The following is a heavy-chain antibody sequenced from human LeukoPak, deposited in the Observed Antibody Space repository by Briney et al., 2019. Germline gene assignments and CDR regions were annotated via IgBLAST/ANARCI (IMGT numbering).Heavy chain of an antibody. CDR3: ARACGDYVSHYYYYMDV. V-gene: IGHV3-53*01. CDR2: IYSGGST. CDR1: GFTVSSHY. D-gene: IGHD4-17*01. Sequence: PGGSLRLSCAASGFTVSSHYMSWVRQAPGKGLEWVSVIYSGGSTYYADSVKGRFTISRDNSKNTLYLQMNSLRAEDTAVYYCARACGDYVSHYYYYMDVWGKGTTVTVSS. J-gene: IGHJ6*03.